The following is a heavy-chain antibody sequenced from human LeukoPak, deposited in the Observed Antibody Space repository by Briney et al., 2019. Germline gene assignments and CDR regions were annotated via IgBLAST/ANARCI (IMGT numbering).Heavy chain of an antibody. Sequence: ASVKVSCKASGYTFTGYYMHWVRQAPGQGLEWMGWINPNSGGTNYAQKFQGRVTMTRDTSISTAYMELSRLRSDDTAVYYCARDWWLTMVRGVIPVDYWGQGTLVTVSS. D-gene: IGHD3-10*01. V-gene: IGHV1-2*02. CDR3: ARDWWLTMVRGVIPVDY. J-gene: IGHJ4*02. CDR1: GYTFTGYY. CDR2: INPNSGGT.